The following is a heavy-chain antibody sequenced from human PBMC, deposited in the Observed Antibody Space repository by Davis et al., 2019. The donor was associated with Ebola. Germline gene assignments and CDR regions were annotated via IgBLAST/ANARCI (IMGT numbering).Heavy chain of an antibody. D-gene: IGHD3-22*01. V-gene: IGHV3-74*01. CDR2: INSDGSST. CDR1: GFTFSSYS. CDR3: ARDPTTMIVVGGLDV. Sequence: GESLKISCAASGFTFSSYSMNWVRQAPGKGLVWVSRINSDGSSTSYADSVKGRFTISRDNAKNTLYLQMNSLRAEDTAVYYCARDPTTMIVVGGLDVWGQGTTVTVSS. J-gene: IGHJ6*02.